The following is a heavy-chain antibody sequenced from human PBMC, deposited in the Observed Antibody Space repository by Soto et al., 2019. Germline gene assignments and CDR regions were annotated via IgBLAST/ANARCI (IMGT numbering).Heavy chain of an antibody. J-gene: IGHJ6*02. D-gene: IGHD3-3*02. V-gene: IGHV3-30-3*01. CDR1: GFTFSSYA. CDR3: ARDLAELGYYGMDV. CDR2: ISYDGSNK. Sequence: QPGGSLRLSCAASGFTFSSYAMHWVRQAPGKGLEWVAVISYDGSNKYYADSVKGRFTISRDNSKNTLYLQMNSLRAEDTAVYYCARDLAELGYYGMDVWGQGTTVTVSS.